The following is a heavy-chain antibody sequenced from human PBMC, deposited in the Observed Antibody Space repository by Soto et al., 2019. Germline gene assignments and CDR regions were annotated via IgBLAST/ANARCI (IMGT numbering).Heavy chain of an antibody. CDR2: IYYSGST. CDR1: GGSISSSSYY. J-gene: IGHJ6*03. V-gene: IGHV4-39*01. Sequence: SETLSLTCTVSGGSISSSSYYWGWIRQPPGKGLEWIGSIYYSGSTYYNPSLKSRVTISVDTSKNQFSLKLSSVTAADTAVYNCARGSRGNDYYYYYYRAARGKGTTVTVSS. CDR3: ARGSRGNDYYYYYYRAA.